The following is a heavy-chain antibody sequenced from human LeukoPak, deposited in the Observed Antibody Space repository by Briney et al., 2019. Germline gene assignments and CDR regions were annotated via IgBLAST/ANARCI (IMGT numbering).Heavy chain of an antibody. Sequence: AASVKVSCKASGYTFTGYYMHWVRQAPGQGLEWMGWINPNSGGTNYAQKFQGRVTMTRDTSISTAYMELSRLRSDDTAVYYCAREPPVTYYYYYGMDVWGQGTTVTVSS. J-gene: IGHJ6*02. CDR3: AREPPVTYYYYYGMDV. V-gene: IGHV1-2*02. CDR2: INPNSGGT. D-gene: IGHD1-14*01. CDR1: GYTFTGYY.